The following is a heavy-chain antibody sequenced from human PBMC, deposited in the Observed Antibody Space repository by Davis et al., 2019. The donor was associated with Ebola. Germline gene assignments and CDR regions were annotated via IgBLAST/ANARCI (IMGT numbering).Heavy chain of an antibody. J-gene: IGHJ4*02. CDR2: IRYDGSKK. CDR3: AGSYLMGWELLQPFDY. Sequence: GGSLRLSCAASGFSFSSYGMHWVRQAPGKGLEWVAFIRYDGSKKFYADSVKGRFTISRDSSRNTLYVQMNSLRAEDTAVYYCAGSYLMGWELLQPFDYWGQGTLVTVSS. D-gene: IGHD1-26*01. CDR1: GFSFSSYG. V-gene: IGHV3-30*02.